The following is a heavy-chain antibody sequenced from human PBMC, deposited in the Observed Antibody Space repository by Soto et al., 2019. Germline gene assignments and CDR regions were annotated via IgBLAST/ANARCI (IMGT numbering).Heavy chain of an antibody. CDR1: GGSFSGYY. Sequence: SETLSLTCAVYGGSFSGYYWSWIRQPPGKGLEWIGEINHSGSTNYNPSLKSRVTISVDTSKNQFSLKLSSVTAADTAVYYCARGGQQYDYVWGSYRLFDYWGQGTLVTVSS. CDR3: ARGGQQYDYVWGSYRLFDY. D-gene: IGHD3-16*02. V-gene: IGHV4-34*01. CDR2: INHSGST. J-gene: IGHJ4*02.